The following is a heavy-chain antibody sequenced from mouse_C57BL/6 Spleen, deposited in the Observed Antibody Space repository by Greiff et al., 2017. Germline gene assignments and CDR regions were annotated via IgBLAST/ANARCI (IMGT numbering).Heavy chain of an antibody. D-gene: IGHD2-1*01. CDR1: GYAFSSSW. CDR2: IYPGDGDT. V-gene: IGHV1-82*01. Sequence: QVQLKESGPELVKPGASVKISCKASGYAFSSSWMNWVKQGPGKGLEWIGRIYPGDGDTNYNGKFKGKATLTADKSSSTAYMQLSSLTSEDSAVYFCSRWPCGNYGWYFGVWGTGTTVTVSS. CDR3: SRWPCGNYGWYFGV. J-gene: IGHJ1*03.